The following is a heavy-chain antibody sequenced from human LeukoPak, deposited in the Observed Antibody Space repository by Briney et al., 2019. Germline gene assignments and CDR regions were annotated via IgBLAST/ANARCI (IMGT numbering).Heavy chain of an antibody. J-gene: IGHJ4*02. CDR3: VRHELGSVSTLEY. CDR1: GFSFSASY. D-gene: IGHD4-11*01. CDR2: IRPDGSST. V-gene: IGHV3-7*01. Sequence: GGSLRLSCAASGFSFSASYMTWVRQAPGKGLECVAYIRPDGSSTYYVDSVKGRFTISRDNAKNSLYLQMNSLRAEDTAVYYCVRHELGSVSTLEYWGQGTLVTVSS.